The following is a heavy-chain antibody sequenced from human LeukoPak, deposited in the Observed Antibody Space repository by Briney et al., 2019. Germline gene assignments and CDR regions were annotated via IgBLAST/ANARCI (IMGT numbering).Heavy chain of an antibody. CDR2: IKSSGSPI. CDR1: GFTFSSYS. CDR3: VRDPDALDF. J-gene: IGHJ4*02. V-gene: IGHV3-48*02. Sequence: PGGSLRLSCAASGFTFSSYSMNWVRQAPGKGLEWVSYIKSSGSPIYYADSVRGRFTISRDNAKNSLYLQMNSLRDEDTAVYYCVRDPDALDFWGQGTPVTVSS.